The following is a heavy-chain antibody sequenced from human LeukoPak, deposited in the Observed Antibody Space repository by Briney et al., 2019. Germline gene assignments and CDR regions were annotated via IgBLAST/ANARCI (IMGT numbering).Heavy chain of an antibody. D-gene: IGHD5-24*01. V-gene: IGHV4-59*11. Sequence: SETLSLTCTVSGGSIRSRYWSWIRQPPGKGLEWIGYIYYSGSTNYNPSRKSRVTISVDTSTHQFSLKMSSVTAADTAVYYCARVWADGSSFDSWGQGTLVTVSS. CDR1: GGSIRSRY. CDR2: IYYSGST. J-gene: IGHJ4*02. CDR3: ARVWADGSSFDS.